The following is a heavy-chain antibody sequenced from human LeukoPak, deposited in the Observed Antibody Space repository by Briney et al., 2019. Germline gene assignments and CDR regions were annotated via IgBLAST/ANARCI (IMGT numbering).Heavy chain of an antibody. CDR3: ARDRLGSAFDI. J-gene: IGHJ3*02. Sequence: SETLSLTCTVSGGSISSGSDYWSWIRQPAGKALAWIGRIYTSGSTNYNPSLKSRVTISVDTSKNQFSLKLSSVTAADTAVYYCARDRLGSAFDIWGQGTMVTVSS. V-gene: IGHV4-61*02. CDR1: GGSISSGSDY. CDR2: IYTSGST. D-gene: IGHD7-27*01.